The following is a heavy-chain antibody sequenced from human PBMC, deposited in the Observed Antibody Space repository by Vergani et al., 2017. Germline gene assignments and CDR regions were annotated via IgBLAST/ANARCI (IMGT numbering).Heavy chain of an antibody. CDR2: ILPIFGTA. CDR3: ARAPWYYDSSPSPYFYYMDV. V-gene: IGHV1-69*01. CDR1: GGTFSSYA. D-gene: IGHD3-22*01. J-gene: IGHJ6*03. Sequence: QVQLVQSGAEVKKPGSSVKVSCKASGGTFSSYAISWVRPAPGQGLEWMGGILPIFGTANYAQKFQGRVTITADESTSTAYMELSSLRSEDTAVYYCARAPWYYDSSPSPYFYYMDVWGKGTTVTVSS.